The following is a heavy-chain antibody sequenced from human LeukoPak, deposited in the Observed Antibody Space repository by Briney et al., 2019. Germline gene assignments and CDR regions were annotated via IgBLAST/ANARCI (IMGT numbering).Heavy chain of an antibody. CDR1: GFTFSSYS. J-gene: IGHJ4*02. Sequence: GGSLRLSCAVPGFTFSSYSINWVRQAPGKGLEWVSVISSSSNYIFYADSVKGRFTISRDNAKNSLYLQMNSLRAEDTAVYYCARGGCTSASCYLFDYWGQGTLVTVSS. V-gene: IGHV3-21*01. CDR3: ARGGCTSASCYLFDY. D-gene: IGHD2-2*01. CDR2: ISSSSNYI.